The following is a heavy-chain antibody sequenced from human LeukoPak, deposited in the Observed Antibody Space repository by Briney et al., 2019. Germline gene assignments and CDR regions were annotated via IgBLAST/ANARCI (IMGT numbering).Heavy chain of an antibody. J-gene: IGHJ4*02. CDR3: ARSVVSDSSGYPVDFDY. D-gene: IGHD3-22*01. V-gene: IGHV4-4*07. CDR1: GGSISSYY. CDR2: IYTSGST. Sequence: SETLSLTCTVSGGSISSYYWSWIRQPAGEGLEWIGRIYTSGSTNYNPSLKSRVTMSVDTSKNQFSLKLSSVTAADTAVYYCARSVVSDSSGYPVDFDYWGQGTLVTVSS.